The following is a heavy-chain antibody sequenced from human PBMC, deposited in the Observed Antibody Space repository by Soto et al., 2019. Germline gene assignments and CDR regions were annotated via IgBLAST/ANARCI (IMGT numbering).Heavy chain of an antibody. D-gene: IGHD6-13*01. J-gene: IGHJ4*02. CDR2: ISGSGGST. Sequence: EVQLLESGGGLVQPGGSLRLSCAASGFTFSTYAMTWVRQAPGKRLEWVSIISGSGGSTDYADSVKGRFIISRDNSKNPLDLQMNSLRAKDTAVYYCAKTPSPHAAAGRGGGGYFDYWGQGTLVTVSS. CDR3: AKTPSPHAAAGRGGGGYFDY. CDR1: GFTFSTYA. V-gene: IGHV3-23*01.